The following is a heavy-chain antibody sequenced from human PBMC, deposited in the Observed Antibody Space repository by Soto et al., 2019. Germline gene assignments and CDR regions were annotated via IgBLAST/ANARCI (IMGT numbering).Heavy chain of an antibody. CDR3: ARVRSLQGSGWYVDAFDI. Sequence: GASVKVSCKASGYTFTSYAMHWVRQAPGQRLEWMGWINAGNGNTKYSQKFQGRVTITRDTSASTAYMELSSLRSEDTAVYYCARVRSLQGSGWYVDAFDIWGQGTMVTVSS. V-gene: IGHV1-3*01. CDR2: INAGNGNT. J-gene: IGHJ3*02. D-gene: IGHD6-19*01. CDR1: GYTFTSYA.